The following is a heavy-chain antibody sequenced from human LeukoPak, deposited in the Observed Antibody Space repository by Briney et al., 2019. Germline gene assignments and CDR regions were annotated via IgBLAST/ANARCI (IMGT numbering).Heavy chain of an antibody. CDR1: GFTFSNYG. CDR3: ARTGDTERFDY. V-gene: IGHV3-33*01. J-gene: IGHJ4*02. D-gene: IGHD5-18*01. Sequence: GGSLGLSCAASGFTFSNYGMHWVRQAPGKGLEWVALIRYDGSKKDYADSVKGRFTISRDNSKNTLSLQMDSLRAEDTAVYYCARTGDTERFDYWGQGTLVTVSS. CDR2: IRYDGSKK.